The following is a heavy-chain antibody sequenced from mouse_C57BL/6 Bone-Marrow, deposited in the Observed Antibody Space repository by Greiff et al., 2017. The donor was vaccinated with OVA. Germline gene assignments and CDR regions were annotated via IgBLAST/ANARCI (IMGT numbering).Heavy chain of an antibody. Sequence: EVQLVESGGGLVKPGGSLKLSCAASGFTFSDYGMHWVRQAPEKGLEWVAYISSGSSTIYYADTVKGRFTISRDNAKNTLFLQMTSLRSEDTAMYYCARGYGNYGAYWGQGTLVTVSA. CDR2: ISSGSSTI. J-gene: IGHJ3*01. CDR1: GFTFSDYG. CDR3: ARGYGNYGAY. V-gene: IGHV5-17*01. D-gene: IGHD2-1*01.